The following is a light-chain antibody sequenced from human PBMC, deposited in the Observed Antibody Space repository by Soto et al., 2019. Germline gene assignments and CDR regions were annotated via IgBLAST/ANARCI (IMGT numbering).Light chain of an antibody. CDR1: QTISRW. V-gene: IGKV1-5*01. Sequence: DILLTQTPSTLSASVGDEVTITCRASQTISRWLAWYQQKPWRAPKLLIYDASTLESGVPSRFSGSGSETEFTLTISRLQPDDFATYFCHSRAFGQGTRLEI. J-gene: IGKJ5*01. CDR3: HSRA. CDR2: DAS.